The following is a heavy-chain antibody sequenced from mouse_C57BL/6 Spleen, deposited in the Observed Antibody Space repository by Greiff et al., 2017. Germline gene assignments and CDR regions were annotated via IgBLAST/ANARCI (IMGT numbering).Heavy chain of an antibody. CDR2: IDPSDSYT. V-gene: IGHV1-69*01. CDR1: GYTFTSYW. CDR3: AIGGPAYYSSNAYYFDY. Sequence: QVQLQQPGAELVMPGASVKLSCKASGYTFTSYWMHWVKQRPGQGLEWIGEIDPSDSYTNYNQKLKGKSTLTVDKSYSTAYMKISSLTSEDSAVYYCAIGGPAYYSSNAYYFDYWGQGTTLTGSS. J-gene: IGHJ2*01. D-gene: IGHD1-1*01.